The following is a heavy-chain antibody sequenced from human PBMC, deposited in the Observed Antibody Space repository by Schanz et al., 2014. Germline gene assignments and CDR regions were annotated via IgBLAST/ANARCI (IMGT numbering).Heavy chain of an antibody. CDR2: VSRSTPDI. CDR3: AKDAPYPFDL. J-gene: IGHJ2*01. Sequence: EVQLLESGGGLVQPGGSLRLSCEASGFSFGNYGMSWVRQAPGKGLEWVSYVSRSTPDIYYADSVKGRFTMSRDNAKNSVFLQMNSLRAEDTAIYYCAKDAPYPFDLWGRGTLITVSA. V-gene: IGHV3-48*01. CDR1: GFSFGNYG.